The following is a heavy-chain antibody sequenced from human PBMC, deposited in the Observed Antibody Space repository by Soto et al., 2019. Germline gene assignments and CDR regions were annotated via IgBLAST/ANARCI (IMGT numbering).Heavy chain of an antibody. CDR2: ISGSGGST. CDR1: GFTFSSYA. CDR3: AKGVTIFGVVTYYFDY. Sequence: GGSLRLSCAASGFTFSSYAMSWVRQAPGKGLEWVSGISGSGGSTNYADSVKGRFTISRDNSKNTLYLQMNSLRAEDTAVYYCAKGVTIFGVVTYYFDYWGQGTLVTVSS. D-gene: IGHD3-3*01. J-gene: IGHJ4*02. V-gene: IGHV3-23*01.